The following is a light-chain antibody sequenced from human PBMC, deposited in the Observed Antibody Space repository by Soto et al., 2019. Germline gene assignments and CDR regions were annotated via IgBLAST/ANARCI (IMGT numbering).Light chain of an antibody. J-gene: IGKJ5*01. Sequence: IQMTQSPSFLSASVGDRVTISCRASQAINTYLNWYQQKPGKAPKLLIYGTSDLQNGVPSRFSGGGSGTDFTLTISSLQPADFATYYCQQSYSTLLFTFGQGTRLEV. V-gene: IGKV1-39*01. CDR2: GTS. CDR3: QQSYSTLLFT. CDR1: QAINTY.